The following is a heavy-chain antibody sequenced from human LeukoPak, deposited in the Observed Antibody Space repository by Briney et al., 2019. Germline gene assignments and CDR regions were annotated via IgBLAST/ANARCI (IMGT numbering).Heavy chain of an antibody. J-gene: IGHJ5*02. CDR2: IYTSGST. Sequence: SETLSLTCTVSGGSISSYYWSWIRQPPGKGLEWIGYIYTSGSTNYNPSLKSRVTISVDTSKNQFSLKLSSVTAADTAVYYCARHGAYYGDANWFDPWGQGTLATVSS. D-gene: IGHD4-17*01. V-gene: IGHV4-4*09. CDR3: ARHGAYYGDANWFDP. CDR1: GGSISSYY.